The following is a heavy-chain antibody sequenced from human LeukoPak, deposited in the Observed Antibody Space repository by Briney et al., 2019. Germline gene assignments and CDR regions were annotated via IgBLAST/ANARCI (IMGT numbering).Heavy chain of an antibody. Sequence: AASVKVSCKASGYTFTTYDINWVRQATGQGLEWMGWMNPNSGNTGYAQKFQGRVTFTRTTSISTAYMELSSLRSDDTAVYYCARGASRSFDYWGQGTLITVSS. CDR2: MNPNSGNT. V-gene: IGHV1-8*03. CDR3: ARGASRSFDY. CDR1: GYTFTTYD. J-gene: IGHJ4*02.